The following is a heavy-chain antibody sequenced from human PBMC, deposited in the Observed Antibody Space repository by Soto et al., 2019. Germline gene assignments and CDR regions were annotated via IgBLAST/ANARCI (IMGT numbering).Heavy chain of an antibody. D-gene: IGHD3-10*01. CDR1: GTSFSGYY. Sequence: QVQLQQWGAGLLKPSETLSLTCAVYGTSFSGYYWSWIRQAPGKGLEWIGEISHSGSTNYNPSLKSRVMISLDTSNAQFSLKLSSVSAADTAVYYCARGPYGSGIRSPYYNYYMDVWGKGTTVTVSS. CDR3: ARGPYGSGIRSPYYNYYMDV. V-gene: IGHV4-34*02. J-gene: IGHJ6*03. CDR2: ISHSGST.